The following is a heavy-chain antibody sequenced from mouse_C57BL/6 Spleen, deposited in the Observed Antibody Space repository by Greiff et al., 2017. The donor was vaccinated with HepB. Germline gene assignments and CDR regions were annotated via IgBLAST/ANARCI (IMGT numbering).Heavy chain of an antibody. CDR1: GFTFTDYY. CDR2: IRNKANGYTT. D-gene: IGHD2-1*01. CDR3: ASGIYYGFAY. J-gene: IGHJ3*01. V-gene: IGHV7-3*01. Sequence: EVQRVESGGGLVQPGGSLSLSCAASGFTFTDYYMSWVRQPPGKALEWLGFIRNKANGYTTEYSASVKGRFTISRDNSQSILYLQMNALGAEDSATYCCASGIYYGFAYWGQGTLVTVSA.